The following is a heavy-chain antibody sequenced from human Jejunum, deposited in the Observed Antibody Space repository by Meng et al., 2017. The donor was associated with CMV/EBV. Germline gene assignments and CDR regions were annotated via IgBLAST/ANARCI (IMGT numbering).Heavy chain of an antibody. Sequence: TVSGASMKSNYWSWIRQPPGKGLEWIGNIYYSGATNYNPSLKSRVIILIDTSNRQFSLQVGSVTTADTAVYYCARGSRASGGDLDYWGQGTLVTVSS. V-gene: IGHV4-59*01. J-gene: IGHJ4*02. CDR1: GASMKSNY. CDR3: ARGSRASGGDLDY. CDR2: IYYSGAT. D-gene: IGHD2-21*01.